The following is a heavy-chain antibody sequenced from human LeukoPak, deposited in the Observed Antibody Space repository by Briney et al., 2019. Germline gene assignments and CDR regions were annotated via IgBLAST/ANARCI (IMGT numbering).Heavy chain of an antibody. V-gene: IGHV4-30-2*01. Sequence: SETLSLTCAVSGGSISSGGYSWSWIRQPPGKGLEWIGYIYHSGNTYYNPSLKSRVTISVDRSKNQFSLKLSSVTAADTAVYYCARAGMDNWFDPWGQGTLVTVSS. CDR2: IYHSGNT. D-gene: IGHD6-13*01. J-gene: IGHJ5*02. CDR3: ARAGMDNWFDP. CDR1: GGSISSGGYS.